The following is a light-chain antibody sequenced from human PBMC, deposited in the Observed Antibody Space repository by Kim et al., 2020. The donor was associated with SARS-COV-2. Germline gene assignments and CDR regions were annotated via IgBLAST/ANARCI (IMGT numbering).Light chain of an antibody. CDR3: QQYNGGI. V-gene: IGKV3-15*01. Sequence: EIVMTQSPATLSVSPGERATLSCRASQSVSSNLAWYQQKPGQAPRLLIYGASTRATGIPARFSGSGSGTEFTLTISSLQSEDFAVYYCQQYNGGIFGQGTKLEI. J-gene: IGKJ2*01. CDR2: GAS. CDR1: QSVSSN.